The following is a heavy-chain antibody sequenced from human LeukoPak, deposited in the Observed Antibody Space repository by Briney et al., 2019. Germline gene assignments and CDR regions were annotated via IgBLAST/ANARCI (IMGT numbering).Heavy chain of an antibody. CDR2: IYYSGST. CDR3: ARGKGAALIDY. V-gene: IGHV4-31*03. Sequence: SETLSLTCTVSGGSISSGGYYWSWIRQHPGKGLEWIGYIYYSGSTYYNPSFKSRVTISVDTSKNQFSLKLSSVTAADTAVYYCARGKGAALIDYWGQGTLVTVSS. CDR1: GGSISSGGYY. D-gene: IGHD6-6*01. J-gene: IGHJ4*02.